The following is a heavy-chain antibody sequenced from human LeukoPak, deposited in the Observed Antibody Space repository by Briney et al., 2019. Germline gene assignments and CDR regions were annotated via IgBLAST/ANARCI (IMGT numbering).Heavy chain of an antibody. J-gene: IGHJ4*02. CDR2: IYYSGST. CDR1: GYSISSGYY. Sequence: RPSETLSLTCTVSGYSISSGYYWGWIRQPPGKGLEWIGYIYYSGSTNYNPSLKSRVTISVDTSKNQFSLKLSSVTAADTAVYYCARGRGSSWYYFDSWGQGTLVTVSS. V-gene: IGHV4-61*05. CDR3: ARGRGSSWYYFDS. D-gene: IGHD6-13*01.